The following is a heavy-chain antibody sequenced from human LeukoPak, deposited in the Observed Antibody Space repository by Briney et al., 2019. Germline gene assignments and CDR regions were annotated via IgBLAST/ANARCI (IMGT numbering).Heavy chain of an antibody. CDR2: ISYDGSNK. D-gene: IGHD2-15*01. Sequence: GGSLRLSCAASGFTFSSYAMHWVRQAPGKGLEWVAVISYDGSNKYYADSVKGRFTISRDNSKNTLYLQMNSLRAEDTAVYYCATQFFCSGGSCPNEFQHWGQGTLVTVSS. CDR3: ATQFFCSGGSCPNEFQH. CDR1: GFTFSSYA. V-gene: IGHV3-30-3*01. J-gene: IGHJ1*01.